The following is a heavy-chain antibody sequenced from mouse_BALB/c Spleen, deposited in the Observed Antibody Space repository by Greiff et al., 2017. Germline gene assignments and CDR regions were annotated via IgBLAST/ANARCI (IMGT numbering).Heavy chain of an antibody. D-gene: IGHD2-4*01. CDR3: ARGPMITDAMDY. CDR2: IDPSDSYT. CDR1: GYTFTSYW. Sequence: VQLQQPGAELVKPGASVKLSCKASGYTFTSYWMHWVKQRPGQGLEWIGEIDPSDSYTNYNQKFKGKATLTVDKSSSTAYMQLSSLTSEDSAVYYCARGPMITDAMDYWGQGTSVTVSS. V-gene: IGHV1-69*02. J-gene: IGHJ4*01.